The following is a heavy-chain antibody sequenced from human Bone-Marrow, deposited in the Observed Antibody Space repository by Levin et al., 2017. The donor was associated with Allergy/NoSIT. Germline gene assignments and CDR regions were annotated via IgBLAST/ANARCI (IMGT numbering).Heavy chain of an antibody. CDR1: GYTFTSYG. CDR3: ARDIIDYGDYYFDY. J-gene: IGHJ4*02. V-gene: IGHV1-18*01. D-gene: IGHD4-17*01. CDR2: ISAYNGNT. Sequence: ASVKVSCKASGYTFTSYGISWVRQAPGQGLEWMGWISAYNGNTNYAQKLQGRVTMTTDTSTSTAYMELRSLRSDDTAVYYCARDIIDYGDYYFDYWGQGTLVTVSS.